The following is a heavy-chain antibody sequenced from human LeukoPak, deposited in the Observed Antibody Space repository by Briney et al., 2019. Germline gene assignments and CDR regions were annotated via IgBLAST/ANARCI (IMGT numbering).Heavy chain of an antibody. CDR3: ARSEWLDY. CDR1: GGSISSGGYS. V-gene: IGHV4-30-2*01. CDR2: IYHSGST. D-gene: IGHD3-9*01. J-gene: IGHJ4*02. Sequence: SQTLSLTCAVSGGSISSGGYSWSWIRQPPGKGLEWIGYIYHSGSTYYNPSLKSRVTISVDRSKNQFSLKLSSVTAADTAVYYCARSEWLDYWGQGTLVTVSS.